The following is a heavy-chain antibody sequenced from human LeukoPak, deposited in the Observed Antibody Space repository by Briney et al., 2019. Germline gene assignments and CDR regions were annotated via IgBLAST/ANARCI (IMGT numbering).Heavy chain of an antibody. CDR1: GFIFGNYW. J-gene: IGHJ3*02. V-gene: IGHV3-7*03. Sequence: SGGSLRLSCEASGFIFGNYWMSWVRQAPGKGLEWVANIKQDGSEKKYVDSVKGRFTISRDNSKNSLYLQMNSLRAEDTALYYCARRWFGELEHAFDIWGQGTMVTVSS. D-gene: IGHD3-10*01. CDR2: IKQDGSEK. CDR3: ARRWFGELEHAFDI.